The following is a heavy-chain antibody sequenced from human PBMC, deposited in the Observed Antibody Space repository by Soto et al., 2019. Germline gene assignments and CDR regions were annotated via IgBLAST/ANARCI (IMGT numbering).Heavy chain of an antibody. Sequence: QVQLAQSGAEVKKPGASVKVSCKASGYTFTNYGISWVRQAPGQGLEWMGWISAYNGNRNYAQKFQGRVTMTTDTSTSTAYMELRSLRFDDTAVYYCASGKDYGDYVDYWGQGTLVTVSS. J-gene: IGHJ4*02. CDR2: ISAYNGNR. V-gene: IGHV1-18*01. D-gene: IGHD4-17*01. CDR1: GYTFTNYG. CDR3: ASGKDYGDYVDY.